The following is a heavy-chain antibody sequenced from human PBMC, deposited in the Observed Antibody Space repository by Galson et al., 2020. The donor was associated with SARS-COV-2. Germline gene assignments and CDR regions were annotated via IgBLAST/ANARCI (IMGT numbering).Heavy chain of an antibody. Sequence: PSETLSLTCAVSGGSASGGAFSWSWFRQPPGKGLEWIGYIYDSANTYYNPSLKSRVSISVDRSKNQFSLNLSSVTAADTAVYYCARGQQTELLTPFDFWGQGTLVTVSS. J-gene: IGHJ4*02. CDR3: ARGQQTELLTPFDF. CDR2: IYDSANT. CDR1: GGSASGGAFS. D-gene: IGHD1-26*01. V-gene: IGHV4-30-2*01.